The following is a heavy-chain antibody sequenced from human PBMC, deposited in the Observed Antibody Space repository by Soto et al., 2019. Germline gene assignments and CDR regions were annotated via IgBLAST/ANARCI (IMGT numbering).Heavy chain of an antibody. CDR3: ASARGPIAAAGTYYYYYGMDV. D-gene: IGHD6-13*01. Sequence: ASVKVSCKASGYTFSNFAMHWVRQAPGQRLEWMGWINAGNWNTKYSQKFQGRVTITRDTSASTAYMELSSLRSEDTAVYYCASARGPIAAAGTYYYYYGMDVWGQGTTVTVSS. V-gene: IGHV1-3*01. CDR1: GYTFSNFA. J-gene: IGHJ6*02. CDR2: INAGNWNT.